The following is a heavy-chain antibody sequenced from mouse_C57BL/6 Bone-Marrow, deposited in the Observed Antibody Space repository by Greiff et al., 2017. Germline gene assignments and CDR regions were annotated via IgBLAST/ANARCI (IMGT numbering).Heavy chain of an antibody. CDR1: GYTFTDYN. CDR3: AREQYYYGSSWFAY. Sequence: VQLQQSGPELVKPGASVKMSCKASGYTFTDYNMHWVKQSHGKSLEWIGYINPNNGGTSYNQKFKGKATLTVNKSSSTAYMELRSLTSEDSAVYYCAREQYYYGSSWFAYWCQGTLVTVSA. D-gene: IGHD1-1*01. J-gene: IGHJ3*01. V-gene: IGHV1-22*01. CDR2: INPNNGGT.